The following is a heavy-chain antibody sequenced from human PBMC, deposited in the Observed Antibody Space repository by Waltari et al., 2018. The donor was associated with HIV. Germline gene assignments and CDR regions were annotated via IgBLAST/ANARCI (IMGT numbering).Heavy chain of an antibody. CDR2: IIPIFGTA. V-gene: IGHV1-69*12. D-gene: IGHD5-18*01. CDR3: ARGAQGTAMVTVWYFDL. Sequence: QVQLVQSGAEVKKPGSSVKVSCKASGGTFSSYAISWVRPAPGQGLEWMGGIIPIFGTANYAQKFQGRVTITADESTSTAYMELSSLRSEDTAVYYCARGAQGTAMVTVWYFDLWGRGTLVTVSS. CDR1: GGTFSSYA. J-gene: IGHJ2*01.